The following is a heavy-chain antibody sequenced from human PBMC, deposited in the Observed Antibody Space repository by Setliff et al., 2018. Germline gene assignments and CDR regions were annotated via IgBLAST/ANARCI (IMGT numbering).Heavy chain of an antibody. V-gene: IGHV1-2*02. D-gene: IGHD5-12*01. Sequence: EASVKVSCKASGYNFTGYYMYWVRQAPGQGLEWMGWINPNSGGTNYAQKFQGRVSMTRDTSISTAFLELNGLRSDDTAVYYCTKDLKKWLQFGCYFDLWGRGTLVTVSS. CDR1: GYNFTGYY. CDR3: TKDLKKWLQFGCYFDL. J-gene: IGHJ2*01. CDR2: INPNSGGT.